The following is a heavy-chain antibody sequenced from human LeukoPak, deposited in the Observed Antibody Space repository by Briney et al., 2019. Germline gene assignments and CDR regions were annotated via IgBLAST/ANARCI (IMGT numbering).Heavy chain of an antibody. CDR2: IYTSGST. V-gene: IGHV4-4*07. J-gene: IGHJ3*02. CDR1: GGSISSYY. Sequence: SETLSLTCTVSGGSISSYYWSWIRQPAGKGLELIGRIYTSGSTNYNPSLKSRVTMSVDTSKNQFSLKLSSVTAAETAVYYCARSRCSSISCASRGAFDIWGQGTMVTVSS. CDR3: ARSRCSSISCASRGAFDI. D-gene: IGHD2-2*01.